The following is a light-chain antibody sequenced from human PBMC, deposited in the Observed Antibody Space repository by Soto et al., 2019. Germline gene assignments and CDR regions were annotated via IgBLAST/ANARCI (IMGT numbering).Light chain of an antibody. CDR3: QQRSNWPIT. Sequence: NVLTQSPGTLSLSPGERATLSCRASQSLSGNYLAWYQQKPGQAPRVLIYRASIRATGISDRFSGSGSGTDFTLTISSLEPEDFAVYYCQQRSNWPITFGQGTRLEIK. CDR2: RAS. V-gene: IGKV3D-20*02. J-gene: IGKJ5*01. CDR1: QSLSGNY.